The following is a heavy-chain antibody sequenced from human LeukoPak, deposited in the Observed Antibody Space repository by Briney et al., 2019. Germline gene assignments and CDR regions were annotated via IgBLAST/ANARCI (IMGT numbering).Heavy chain of an antibody. Sequence: SVKVSCKASGATFTSYAISWVRRARGQGLEWMGGIIPIFGTTNYAQKFQDRVTITADKSTSTAYMELSSLRSEDTAVYYCARVVGLTGYSSSWYSGYYYYMDVWGKGTTVTVSS. CDR1: GATFTSYA. V-gene: IGHV1-69*06. J-gene: IGHJ6*03. D-gene: IGHD6-13*01. CDR2: IIPIFGTT. CDR3: ARVVGLTGYSSSWYSGYYYYMDV.